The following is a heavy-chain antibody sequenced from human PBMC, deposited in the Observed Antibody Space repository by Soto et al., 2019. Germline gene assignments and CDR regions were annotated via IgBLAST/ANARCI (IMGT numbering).Heavy chain of an antibody. CDR3: ARLSQEDFWSGYYYYGMDV. CDR2: MNPNSGNT. D-gene: IGHD3-3*01. V-gene: IGHV1-8*01. Sequence: ASVKVSCKASGYTFTSYDINWVRQATGQGLEWMGWMNPNSGNTGYAQKSQGRVTMTRNTSISTAYMELSSLRSEDTAVYYCARLSQEDFWSGYYYYGMDVWGQGTTVTVSS. J-gene: IGHJ6*02. CDR1: GYTFTSYD.